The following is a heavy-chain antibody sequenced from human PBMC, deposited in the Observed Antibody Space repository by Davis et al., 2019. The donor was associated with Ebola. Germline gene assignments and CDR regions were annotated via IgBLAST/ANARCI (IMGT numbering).Heavy chain of an antibody. D-gene: IGHD3-10*01. Sequence: MPSETLSLTCAVSGGSISSGNWWNWVRQPPGEGLEWIGEIYHSGTTNYNPSLKSRVTISVDKSKNQFSLKLNSVTAADTAVNYCGITMVRGVDYWGQGTLVTVSS. J-gene: IGHJ4*02. CDR1: GGSISSGNW. CDR2: IYHSGTT. CDR3: GITMVRGVDY. V-gene: IGHV4-4*02.